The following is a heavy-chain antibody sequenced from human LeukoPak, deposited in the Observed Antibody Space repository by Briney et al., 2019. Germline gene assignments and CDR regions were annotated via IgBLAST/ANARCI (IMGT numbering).Heavy chain of an antibody. D-gene: IGHD2-2*01. CDR3: ARSVYCSSTSCQIHYYYYYYMDV. CDR2: IYTSGST. CDR1: GGSISSGSYY. V-gene: IGHV4-61*02. J-gene: IGHJ6*03. Sequence: SQTLSLTCTVSGGSISSGSYYWSWIRQPAGKGLEWIGRIYTSGSTNYNPSLKSRVTISVDTSKNQFSLKLSSVTAADTAVYYCARSVYCSSTSCQIHYYYYYYMDVWGKGTTVTVSS.